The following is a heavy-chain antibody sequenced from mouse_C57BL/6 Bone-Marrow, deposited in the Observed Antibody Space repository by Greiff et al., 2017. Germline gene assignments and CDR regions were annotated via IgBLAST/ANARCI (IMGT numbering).Heavy chain of an antibody. CDR2: IDPSDSYT. V-gene: IGHV1-69*01. J-gene: IGHJ1*03. CDR1: GYTFTSYW. CDR3: AMDYYVSPWYCDV. Sequence: QVQLQQPGAELVMPGASVKLSCKASGYTFTSYWMHWVQQRPGQGLEWIGEIDPSDSYTNYNQKFKGQSTLTVDKSYSTAYMQLSSLTSEDSTVYYCAMDYYVSPWYCDVWGTGTTVTVAS. D-gene: IGHD1-1*01.